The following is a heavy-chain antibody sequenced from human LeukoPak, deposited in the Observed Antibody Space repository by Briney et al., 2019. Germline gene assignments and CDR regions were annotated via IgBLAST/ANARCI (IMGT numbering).Heavy chain of an antibody. CDR1: GGSISSYY. CDR2: IYYSGST. J-gene: IGHJ5*02. Sequence: SETLSLTCTVSGGSISSYYWSWIRQPPGKGLEWIGYIYYSGSTNYNPSLKSRVTISVDTSKNQFSLKLSSVTAADTAVYHCARGGSYLDPWGQGTLVTVSS. D-gene: IGHD1-26*01. CDR3: ARGGSYLDP. V-gene: IGHV4-59*01.